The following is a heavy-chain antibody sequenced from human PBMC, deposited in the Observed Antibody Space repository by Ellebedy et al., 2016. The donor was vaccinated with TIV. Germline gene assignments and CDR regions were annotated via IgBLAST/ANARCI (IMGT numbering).Heavy chain of an antibody. D-gene: IGHD3-3*01. Sequence: GESLKISCVASGFSFASHAMTWVRRAPGKGLECVSSISSQSDYTYMADSVKDRFTISRDNSKNSVFLEMNSPTADDTAMYYCAKTRGYDFWSGSHTDLWGQGTLVTVSS. J-gene: IGHJ1*01. CDR2: ISSQSDYT. V-gene: IGHV3-23*01. CDR1: GFSFASHA. CDR3: AKTRGYDFWSGSHTDL.